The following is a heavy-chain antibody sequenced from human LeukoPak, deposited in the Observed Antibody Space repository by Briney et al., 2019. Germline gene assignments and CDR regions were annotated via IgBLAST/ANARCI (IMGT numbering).Heavy chain of an antibody. CDR3: ARTPSGTCSGGSCYSRWVDDALDI. V-gene: IGHV1-8*01. J-gene: IGHJ3*02. Sequence: ASVKVSCKASGYTFTSYDINWVRQATGQGLEWMGWMNPNSGNTGYAQKFQGRVTMTRNTSISTAYMELSSLRSEDTAVYYCARTPSGTCSGGSCYSRWVDDALDIWGQGTMVTVSS. CDR1: GYTFTSYD. CDR2: MNPNSGNT. D-gene: IGHD2-15*01.